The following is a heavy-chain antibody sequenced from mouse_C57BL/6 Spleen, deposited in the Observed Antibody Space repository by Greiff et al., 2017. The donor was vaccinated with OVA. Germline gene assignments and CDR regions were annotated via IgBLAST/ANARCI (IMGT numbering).Heavy chain of an antibody. Sequence: EVQGVESGGGLVKPGGSLKLSCAASGFTFSSYAMSWVRQTPEKRLEWVATISDGGSYTYYPDNVKGRFTISRDNAKNNLYLQMSHLKSEDTAMYYCARLLTTVVAFDYWGQGTTLTVSS. CDR3: ARLLTTVVAFDY. CDR2: ISDGGSYT. J-gene: IGHJ2*01. V-gene: IGHV5-4*01. CDR1: GFTFSSYA. D-gene: IGHD1-1*01.